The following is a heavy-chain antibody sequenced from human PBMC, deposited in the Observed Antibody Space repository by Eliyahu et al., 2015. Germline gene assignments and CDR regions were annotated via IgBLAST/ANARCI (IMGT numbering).Heavy chain of an antibody. CDR2: ISSSSSYI. V-gene: IGHV3-21*01. D-gene: IGHD2-2*01. J-gene: IGHJ4*02. CDR3: ARSTALIFDY. CDR1: GFXFSSXS. Sequence: EVQLVESGGGLVXPGGSLXLSCAASGFXFSSXSMNWVRQAPGKGLEWVSSISSSSSYIYYADSVKGRFTISRDNAKNSLYLQMNSLRAEDTAVYYCARSTALIFDYWGQGTLVTVSS.